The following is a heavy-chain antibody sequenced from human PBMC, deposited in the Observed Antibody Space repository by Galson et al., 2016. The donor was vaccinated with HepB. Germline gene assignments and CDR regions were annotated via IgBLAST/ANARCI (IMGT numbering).Heavy chain of an antibody. CDR3: ARIAVTLDYYFDY. CDR2: LYYTGGS. CDR1: GGSLSSSSYY. V-gene: IGHV4-39*01. J-gene: IGHJ4*02. D-gene: IGHD6-19*01. Sequence: SETLSLTCTVSGGSLSSSSYYWGWIRQPPGKGLERIGSLYYTGGSDYNPSLKSRVTISVDTSKNQFSLRVSSVTAADTAVYYCARIAVTLDYYFDYWGQGTLVTVSS.